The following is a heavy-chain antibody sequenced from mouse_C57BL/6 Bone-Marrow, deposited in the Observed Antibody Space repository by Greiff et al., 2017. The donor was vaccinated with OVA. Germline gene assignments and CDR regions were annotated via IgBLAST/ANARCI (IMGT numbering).Heavy chain of an antibody. CDR2: ISNLAYSI. CDR3: ARPYIGDYWYFDV. Sequence: EVKLVESGGGLVQPGGSLKLSCAASGFTFSDYGMAWVRQAPRKGPEWVAFISNLAYSIYYADTVTGRFTISRENAKNTLYLEMSSLRSEDTAMYYCARPYIGDYWYFDVWGTGTTVTVSS. J-gene: IGHJ1*03. V-gene: IGHV5-15*01. CDR1: GFTFSDYG. D-gene: IGHD1-3*01.